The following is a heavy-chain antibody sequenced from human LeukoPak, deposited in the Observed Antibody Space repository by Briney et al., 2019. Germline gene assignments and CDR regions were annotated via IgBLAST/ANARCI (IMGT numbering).Heavy chain of an antibody. CDR1: GFSFNIYA. V-gene: IGHV3-23*01. J-gene: IGHJ5*01. Sequence: GGSLRLSCAASGFSFNIYAMSWVRQAPGKGLEWVAAIDRSGGSTFYADSVKDRFTISKDNSKNTLYLQINSLRVDDTAIYYCARGSHGEHDSWGQGTLVTVSS. D-gene: IGHD4-17*01. CDR2: IDRSGGST. CDR3: ARGSHGEHDS.